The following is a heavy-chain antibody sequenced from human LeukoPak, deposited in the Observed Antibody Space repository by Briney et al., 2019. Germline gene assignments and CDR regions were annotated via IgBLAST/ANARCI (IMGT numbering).Heavy chain of an antibody. V-gene: IGHV3-23*01. CDR2: ISGSGDST. D-gene: IGHD6-13*01. CDR3: AKGRSSWYPFDC. CDR1: GFTFRSYA. Sequence: GGSLRLSCAASGFTFRSYALSWVRQAPGKGLEWVSGISGSGDSTYYADSVKGRFTISRDNSKNTLYLQMNTLRAEDTAVYYCAKGRSSWYPFDCWGQGTLVTVSS. J-gene: IGHJ4*02.